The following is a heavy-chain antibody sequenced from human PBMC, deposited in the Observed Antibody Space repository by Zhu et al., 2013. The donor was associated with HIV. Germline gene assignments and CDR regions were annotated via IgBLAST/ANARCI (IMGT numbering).Heavy chain of an antibody. Sequence: QVQLVQSGAEVKKPGSSVKVSCKASGGTFSSYAISWVRQAPGQGLEWMGGIIPIFGTANYAQKFQGRVTITADESTSTAYMELSSLRSEDTAVYYCAREPGLIVGANSDYWGQGTLVTVSS. J-gene: IGHJ4*02. V-gene: IGHV1-69*01. D-gene: IGHD1-26*01. CDR2: IIPIFGTA. CDR1: GGTFSSYA. CDR3: AREPGLIVGANSDY.